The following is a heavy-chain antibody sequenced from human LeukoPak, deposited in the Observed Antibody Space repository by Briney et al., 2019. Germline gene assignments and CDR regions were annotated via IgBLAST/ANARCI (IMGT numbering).Heavy chain of an antibody. J-gene: IGHJ3*02. Sequence: LRLSCAASGFTFSSYAMSWVRQPPGKGLEWIGYIYYSGSTYYNPSLKSRVTISLDTSKNQFSLKLSSVTAADTAVYYCARDLWDYGDYVTGAFDIWGQGTMVIVSS. D-gene: IGHD4-17*01. CDR2: IYYSGST. CDR1: GFTFSSYA. CDR3: ARDLWDYGDYVTGAFDI. V-gene: IGHV4-30-4*08.